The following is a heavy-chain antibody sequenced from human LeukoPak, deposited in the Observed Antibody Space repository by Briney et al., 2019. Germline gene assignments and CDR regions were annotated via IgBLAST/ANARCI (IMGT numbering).Heavy chain of an antibody. Sequence: GRSLRHSCAASGFTFSSYGMHWVRQAPGKGLEWVAVIWYDGSNKYYADSVKGRFTISRDNSKNTLYLQMNSLRAEDTAVYYCAKDRYSYGYAFDYWGQGTLVTVSS. CDR2: IWYDGSNK. D-gene: IGHD5-18*01. CDR1: GFTFSSYG. V-gene: IGHV3-33*06. J-gene: IGHJ4*02. CDR3: AKDRYSYGYAFDY.